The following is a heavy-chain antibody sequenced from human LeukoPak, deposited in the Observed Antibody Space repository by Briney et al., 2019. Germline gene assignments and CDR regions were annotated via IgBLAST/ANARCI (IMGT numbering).Heavy chain of an antibody. CDR3: ARAVAGPHNWFDP. V-gene: IGHV4-39*07. Sequence: SETLSLTCTVSGGSISSSSYYWGWIRQPPGKGPEWIGSIYYSGSTYYNPSLKSRVTISVDTSKNQFSLRLSSVTAADTAVYYCARAVAGPHNWFDPWGQGTLVTVSS. J-gene: IGHJ5*02. CDR1: GGSISSSSYY. CDR2: IYYSGST. D-gene: IGHD6-19*01.